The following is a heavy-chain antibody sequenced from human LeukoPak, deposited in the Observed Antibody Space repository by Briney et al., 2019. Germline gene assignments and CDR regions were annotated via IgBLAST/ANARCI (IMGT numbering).Heavy chain of an antibody. J-gene: IGHJ2*01. D-gene: IGHD3-10*01. Sequence: ASVKVSCRAPGYTFTAHYIRWVRQAPGQGLEWMGWIDPNSGGTNYAQKFLGSVTMTGDTSINTAFMELSRLRSDDTAIYYCARGRGTTMVRGVITNYFDLWGRGSLVTVSS. CDR2: IDPNSGGT. V-gene: IGHV1-2*02. CDR1: GYTFTAHY. CDR3: ARGRGTTMVRGVITNYFDL.